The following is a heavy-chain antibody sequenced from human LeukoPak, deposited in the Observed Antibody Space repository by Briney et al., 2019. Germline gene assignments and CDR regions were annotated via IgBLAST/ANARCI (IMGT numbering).Heavy chain of an antibody. CDR2: INWDGGST. CDR3: ARDSFSGSSLDY. CDR1: GFTFDEYG. V-gene: IGHV3-20*04. D-gene: IGHD1-26*01. Sequence: GGSLRLSCAASGFTFDEYGMSWVRQAPGKGLEWVSSINWDGGSTAYADSVQGRFTISRDNAKNSLHLQMKSLRVEDTALYYCARDSFSGSSLDYWGQGTLVTVSS. J-gene: IGHJ4*02.